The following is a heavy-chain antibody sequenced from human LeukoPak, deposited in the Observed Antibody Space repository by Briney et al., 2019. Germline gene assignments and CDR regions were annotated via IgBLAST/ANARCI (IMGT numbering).Heavy chain of an antibody. D-gene: IGHD3-10*01. CDR1: GYTFTSYY. J-gene: IGHJ6*02. Sequence: VASVKVSCTASGYTFTSYYMHWVRQAPGQGLEWMGIINPSGGSTSYAQKFQGRVTMTRDTSTSTVYMELSSLRSEDTAVYYCARDPYYYGSGSYKVGSGYYGMDVWGQGTTVTVSS. CDR3: ARDPYYYGSGSYKVGSGYYGMDV. V-gene: IGHV1-46*01. CDR2: INPSGGST.